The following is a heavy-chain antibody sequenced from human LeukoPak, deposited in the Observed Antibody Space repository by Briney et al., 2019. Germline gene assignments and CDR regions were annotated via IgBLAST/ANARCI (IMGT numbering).Heavy chain of an antibody. V-gene: IGHV3-11*01. CDR1: GFTFSDYY. D-gene: IGHD6-13*01. J-gene: IGHJ5*02. CDR3: ARDVGSSWSEGNWFDP. CDR2: ISSSGSTI. Sequence: GGSLRLSCAASGFTFSDYYVSWIRQAPGKGLEWVSYISSSGSTIYYADSVKGRFTISRDNAKNSLYLQMNSLRAEDTAVYYCARDVGSSWSEGNWFDPWGQGTLVTVSS.